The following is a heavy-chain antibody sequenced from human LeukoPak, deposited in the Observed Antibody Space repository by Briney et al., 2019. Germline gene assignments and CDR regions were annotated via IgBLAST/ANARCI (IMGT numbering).Heavy chain of an antibody. CDR2: INPNSGGT. Sequence: ASVKVSCKASGYTFTGYYMHWVRQAPGQGLEWMGWINPNSGGTNYAQKFQGRVTMTRDTSISTAYMELSRLRSDDTAVYYCARLVLRFLEDDDYWGQGTLVAVSS. V-gene: IGHV1-2*02. CDR3: ARLVLRFLEDDDY. J-gene: IGHJ4*02. D-gene: IGHD3-3*01. CDR1: GYTFTGYY.